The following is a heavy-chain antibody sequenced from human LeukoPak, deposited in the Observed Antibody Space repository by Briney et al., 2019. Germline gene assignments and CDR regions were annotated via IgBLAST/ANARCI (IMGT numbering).Heavy chain of an antibody. V-gene: IGHV3-30*02. CDR1: GFIFGSYG. CDR2: VWYDGANK. J-gene: IGHJ4*02. D-gene: IGHD3-22*01. CDR3: AKDSSGSYSHFDY. Sequence: GGSLRLSCAASGFIFGSYGMHWVRQAPGKGLEWVAFVWYDGANKYYADSVKGGFTISRDNSKNTLYLQINSLRPEDTAVYYCAKDSSGSYSHFDYWGQGTLVTVSS.